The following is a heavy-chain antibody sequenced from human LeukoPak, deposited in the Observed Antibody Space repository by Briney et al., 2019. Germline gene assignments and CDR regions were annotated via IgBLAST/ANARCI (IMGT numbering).Heavy chain of an antibody. J-gene: IGHJ4*02. Sequence: GGSLRLSCAASGFTVSSNYMSWVRQAPGKGLEWVSVIYSGGSTYYADSVKGRFTISRDNSKNTLYLQMNSLRAEDTAVYYCAKDHEVSYGDTTGNFDYWGQGTLVTVSS. CDR1: GFTVSSNY. CDR2: IYSGGST. D-gene: IGHD4-17*01. V-gene: IGHV3-53*01. CDR3: AKDHEVSYGDTTGNFDY.